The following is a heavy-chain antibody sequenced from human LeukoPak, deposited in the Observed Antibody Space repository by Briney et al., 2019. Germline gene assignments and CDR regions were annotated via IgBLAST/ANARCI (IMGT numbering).Heavy chain of an antibody. J-gene: IGHJ4*02. CDR2: IYTSGST. CDR1: GGSIGNYY. D-gene: IGHD6-6*01. Sequence: KTSETLSLTCTVSGGSIGNYYWSWIRQSAGKGLEWIGRIYTSGSTNYNPSLKSRVTMSVDTSKNQFSLKLSSVTAADTAVYYCARAGFALAPHRGTPFDYWGQGTLVTVSS. V-gene: IGHV4-4*07. CDR3: ARAGFALAPHRGTPFDY.